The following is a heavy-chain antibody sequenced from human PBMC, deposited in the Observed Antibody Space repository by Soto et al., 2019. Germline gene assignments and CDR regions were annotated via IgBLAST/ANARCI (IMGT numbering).Heavy chain of an antibody. CDR2: IKQDGCEK. Sequence: GGSLRLSCAASGFTFSNYWMSWVRQAPGRGLEWVASIKQDGCEKYYMDSVKGRFTISKDNAKNSLYLQLNSLRAGDTAVYYCARDSHAHFDYWGQGTLVTVSS. J-gene: IGHJ4*02. V-gene: IGHV3-7*01. CDR3: ARDSHAHFDY. CDR1: GFTFSNYW.